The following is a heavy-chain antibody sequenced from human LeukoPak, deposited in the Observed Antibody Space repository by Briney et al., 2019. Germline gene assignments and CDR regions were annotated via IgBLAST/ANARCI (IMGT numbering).Heavy chain of an antibody. CDR2: ITSSGTDT. CDR1: GFTFNIYA. CDR3: AKDRSNYYDSSGHYYRLNGDY. Sequence: GGSLRLSCAASGFTFNIYAMSWVRQAPGKGLEWVSSITSSGTDTFYADSVKGRFTISRDNSENSLYLQMNSLRAEDTAVYYCAKDRSNYYDSSGHYYRLNGDYWGQGTLVTVSS. D-gene: IGHD3-22*01. V-gene: IGHV3-23*01. J-gene: IGHJ4*02.